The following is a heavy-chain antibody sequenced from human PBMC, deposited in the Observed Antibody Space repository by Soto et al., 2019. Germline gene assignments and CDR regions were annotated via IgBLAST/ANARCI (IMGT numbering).Heavy chain of an antibody. J-gene: IGHJ6*02. CDR2: ISGSGGST. Sequence: GGSLRLSCAASGFTFSSYAMSWVRQAPGKGLEWVSAISGSGGSTYYADSVKGRFTISRDNSKNTLYLQMNSLRAEDTAVYYCANGGLFPLYGMDVWGQGTTVTVSS. CDR3: ANGGLFPLYGMDV. D-gene: IGHD2-21*01. CDR1: GFTFSSYA. V-gene: IGHV3-23*01.